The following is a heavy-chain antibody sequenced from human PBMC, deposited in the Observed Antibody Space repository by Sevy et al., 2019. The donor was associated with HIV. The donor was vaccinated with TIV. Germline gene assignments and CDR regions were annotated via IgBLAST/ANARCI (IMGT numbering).Heavy chain of an antibody. CDR1: GFTFDDYA. V-gene: IGHV3-9*01. CDR2: FSWNSGSI. D-gene: IGHD6-13*01. CDR3: AKDNGYSSSYYYYGMDV. J-gene: IGHJ6*02. Sequence: GGSLRLSCAASGFTFDDYAMHWVRQAPDKGLEWVSGFSWNSGSIGYADSVKGRFTISRDNAKNSLYLQMNSLRAEDTALYYCAKDNGYSSSYYYYGMDVWGQGTTVTVSS.